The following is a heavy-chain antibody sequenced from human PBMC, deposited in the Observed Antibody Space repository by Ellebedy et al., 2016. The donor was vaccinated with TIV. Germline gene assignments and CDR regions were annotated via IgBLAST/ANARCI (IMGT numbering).Heavy chain of an antibody. D-gene: IGHD6-13*01. V-gene: IGHV3-30*18. J-gene: IGHJ4*02. CDR1: GFTFSNYG. CDR3: AKDWDRIAEYYFHY. Sequence: PGGSLRLSCAASGFTFSNYGMHWVRQTPGKGLEWVAVISYDGSNKNYADSVKGRFTISRDNSKDSLYLQMNSLRAEDTALYYCAKDWDRIAEYYFHYWGQGTLVTVSS. CDR2: ISYDGSNK.